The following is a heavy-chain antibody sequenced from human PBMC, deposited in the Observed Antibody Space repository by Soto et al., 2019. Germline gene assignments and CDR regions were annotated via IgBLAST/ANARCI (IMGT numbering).Heavy chain of an antibody. Sequence: SETLSLTCAVYGGSFSGYYWSWIRQPPGKGLEWIGEINHSGSTNYNPSLKSRVTISVDTSKNQFSLKLSSVTAADTAVYYCAGEQGGYNNDAFDIWGQGTMVTVSS. D-gene: IGHD5-12*01. CDR1: GGSFSGYY. J-gene: IGHJ3*02. CDR3: AGEQGGYNNDAFDI. V-gene: IGHV4-34*01. CDR2: INHSGST.